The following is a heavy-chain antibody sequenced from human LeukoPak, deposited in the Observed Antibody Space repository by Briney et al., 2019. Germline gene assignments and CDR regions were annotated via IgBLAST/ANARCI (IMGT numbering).Heavy chain of an antibody. CDR2: IKKDGSER. CDR1: GFTFSRSW. J-gene: IGHJ4*02. D-gene: IGHD6-19*01. CDR3: AKTTTGYSSGRYPGWPVDY. Sequence: GGSLRLSCATSGFTFSRSWMSWVRQAPGEGLEWLANIKKDGSERYYVDSVKGRFTISRDNAENSLYLQMNSLSTEDTAVYYCAKTTTGYSSGRYPGWPVDYRGQGTLVTVSS. V-gene: IGHV3-7*03.